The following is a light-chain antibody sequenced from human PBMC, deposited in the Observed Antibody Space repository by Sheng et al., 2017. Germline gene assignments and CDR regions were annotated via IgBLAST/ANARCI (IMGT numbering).Light chain of an antibody. CDR2: DTS. J-gene: IGKJ2*02. Sequence: EIVMRQSPATLSVSPGERATLSCRAGQSVGSIYLAWYQQKPGQAPRLLIYDTSNRATGIPARFSGSGSGTDFTLTITSLEAEDFAVYYCQQYGNSPCTFGQGTKLEIK. V-gene: IGKV3-20*01. CDR1: QSVGSIY. CDR3: QQYGNSPCT.